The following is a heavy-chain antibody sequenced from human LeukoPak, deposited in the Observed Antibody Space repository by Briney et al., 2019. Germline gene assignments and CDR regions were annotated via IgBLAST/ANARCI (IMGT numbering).Heavy chain of an antibody. Sequence: ASVKVSCKASGYTFTSYGISWVRQAPGQGLEWMGWISAYNGNTNYAQKLQGRVTMTTDTSATTVYMELNSLRTEDTAVYYCARSGDNWSCDNWGQGTLVTVSS. CDR3: ARSGDNWSCDN. CDR1: GYTFTSYG. V-gene: IGHV1-18*01. D-gene: IGHD5-24*01. J-gene: IGHJ4*02. CDR2: ISAYNGNT.